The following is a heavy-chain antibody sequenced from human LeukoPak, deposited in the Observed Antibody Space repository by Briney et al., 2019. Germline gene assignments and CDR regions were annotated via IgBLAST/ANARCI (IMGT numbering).Heavy chain of an antibody. CDR1: GNSISSGDNY. J-gene: IGHJ4*02. CDR3: ARASYSYDINGWVPFDY. Sequence: PSETLSLTCTVSGNSISSGDNYWSWIRQPAGKGLEWIGRIYTSGSTNYNPSLKSRVTISGDTSKNQFSLRLSSVTAADTAVYYCARASYSYDINGWVPFDYWGQGTLVTGSS. V-gene: IGHV4-61*02. CDR2: IYTSGST. D-gene: IGHD3-22*01.